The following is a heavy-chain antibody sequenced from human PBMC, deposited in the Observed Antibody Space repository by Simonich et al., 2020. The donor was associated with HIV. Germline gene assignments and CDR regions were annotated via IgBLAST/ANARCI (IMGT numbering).Heavy chain of an antibody. Sequence: EVQLVESGGGLVQPGGSLRLSCAASGFTFRRSGMTWVRQAPGEGRGGVANIKEDGSEKYYVDSVKGRFTISRDNAKNSLDLQMNSLRVEDTAVYYCAIDRGYDAFDIWGLGTTVTVSS. CDR2: IKEDGSEK. CDR1: GFTFRRSG. J-gene: IGHJ3*02. D-gene: IGHD3-10*01. CDR3: AIDRGYDAFDI. V-gene: IGHV3-7*01.